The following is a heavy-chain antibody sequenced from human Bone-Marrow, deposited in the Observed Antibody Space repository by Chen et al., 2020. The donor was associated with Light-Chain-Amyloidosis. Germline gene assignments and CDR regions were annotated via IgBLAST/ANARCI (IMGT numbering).Heavy chain of an antibody. J-gene: IGHJ4*02. V-gene: IGHV5-51*01. D-gene: IGHD5-12*01. Sequence: EVQLEQSGPEVKKPGESLKISCKGSGYTFPNYWIGWVRQMPGKGLEWMGVIYPDDSDARYSPSFVGQVTISADKSITTAYLQWRSLKASDTAMYYCARRRDGYNFDYWGQGTLVTVSS. CDR1: GYTFPNYW. CDR2: IYPDDSDA. CDR3: ARRRDGYNFDY.